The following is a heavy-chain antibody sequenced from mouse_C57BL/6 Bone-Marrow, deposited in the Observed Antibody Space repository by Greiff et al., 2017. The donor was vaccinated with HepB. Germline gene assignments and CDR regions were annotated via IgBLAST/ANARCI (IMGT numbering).Heavy chain of an antibody. V-gene: IGHV1-26*01. CDR1: GYTFTDYY. CDR2: INPNNGGT. Sequence: EVQLQQSGPELVKPGASVKISCKASGYTFTDYYMNWVKQSHGKSLEWIGDINPNNGGTSYNQKFKGKATLTVDKSSSTAYMELRSLTSEDSAVYYCARRILRYVYFDYWGQGTTLTVSS. J-gene: IGHJ2*01. CDR3: ARRILRYVYFDY. D-gene: IGHD1-1*01.